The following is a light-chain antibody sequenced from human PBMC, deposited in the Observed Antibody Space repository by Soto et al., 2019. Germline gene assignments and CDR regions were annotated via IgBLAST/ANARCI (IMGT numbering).Light chain of an antibody. Sequence: DIQMTQSPSSLSASVGDRVTITCRASQGIGTWLVWYQQQPGKAPKLLIYAASTLQSGVPSRFSGSGSGTDFTLTISSLQPEDFATYYCQQADSFPWTFGQGTKVDIK. J-gene: IGKJ1*01. CDR1: QGIGTW. V-gene: IGKV1-12*01. CDR2: AAS. CDR3: QQADSFPWT.